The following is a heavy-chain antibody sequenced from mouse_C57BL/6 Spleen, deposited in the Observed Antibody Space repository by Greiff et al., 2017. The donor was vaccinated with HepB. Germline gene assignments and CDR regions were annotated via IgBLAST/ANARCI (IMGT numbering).Heavy chain of an antibody. CDR2: ISNGGGST. Sequence: EVQGVESGGGLVQPGGSLKLSCAASGFTFSDYYMYWVRQTPEKRLEWVAYISNGGGSTYYPDTVKGRFTISRDNAKNTLYLQMSRLKSEDTAMYYCARHDGYYDWYFDVWGTGTTVTVSS. D-gene: IGHD2-3*01. CDR1: GFTFSDYY. J-gene: IGHJ1*03. V-gene: IGHV5-12*01. CDR3: ARHDGYYDWYFDV.